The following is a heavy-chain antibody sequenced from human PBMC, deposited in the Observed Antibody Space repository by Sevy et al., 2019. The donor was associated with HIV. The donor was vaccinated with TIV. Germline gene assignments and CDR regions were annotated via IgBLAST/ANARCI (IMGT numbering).Heavy chain of an antibody. D-gene: IGHD3-10*01. V-gene: IGHV3-23*01. J-gene: IGHJ4*02. Sequence: GGSLRRSCAASGFTFSSYAMSWVRQAPGKGLEWVSAISGSGGSTYYADSVKGRFTISRDNSKNTLYLQMNSRRAEDTAVYYCAKDREVRGVIIFYFDYWGQGPLVTVSS. CDR1: GFTFSSYA. CDR3: AKDREVRGVIIFYFDY. CDR2: ISGSGGST.